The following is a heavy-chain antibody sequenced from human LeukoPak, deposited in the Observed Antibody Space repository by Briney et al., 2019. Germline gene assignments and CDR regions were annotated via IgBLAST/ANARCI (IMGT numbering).Heavy chain of an antibody. CDR3: ATESPYYGSGSYTDY. Sequence: PSETLSLTCTVSGGSISSYYWSWIRQPPGKGLEWIAYIYYSGITNYNPSLKSRVTISVDTPKNQFSLKLSSVTAADTAVYYCATESPYYGSGSYTDYWGQGTLVTVSS. J-gene: IGHJ4*02. CDR2: IYYSGIT. D-gene: IGHD3-10*01. V-gene: IGHV4-59*01. CDR1: GGSISSYY.